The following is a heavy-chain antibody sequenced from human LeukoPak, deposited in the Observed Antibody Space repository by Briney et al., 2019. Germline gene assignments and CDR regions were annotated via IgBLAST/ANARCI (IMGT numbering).Heavy chain of an antibody. Sequence: SETLSLTCTVSGGSISSYYWSWIRQPAGKGLEWIGRIYTTGSTNYNPSLKTRVTMSVDTSKNQFSLKLSSVTAADTAVYYCARGRCSSTSCYCDYWGQGTLVTVSS. CDR1: GGSISSYY. CDR2: IYTTGST. V-gene: IGHV4-4*07. J-gene: IGHJ4*02. D-gene: IGHD2-2*01. CDR3: ARGRCSSTSCYCDY.